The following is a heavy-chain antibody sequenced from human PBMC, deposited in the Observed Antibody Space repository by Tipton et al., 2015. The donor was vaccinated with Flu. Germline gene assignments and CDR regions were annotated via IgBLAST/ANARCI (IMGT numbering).Heavy chain of an antibody. CDR3: ARRVYSSSWYVYYYMDV. Sequence: TLSLTCTVSGGSISSSSYYWGWIRQPPGKGLEWIGSIYYSGSTYYNPSLKSRVTISVDTSKNQFSLKLSSVTAADTAVYYCARRVYSSSWYVYYYMDVWGKGTTVTVSS. CDR1: GGSISSSSYY. V-gene: IGHV4-39*01. CDR2: IYYSGST. D-gene: IGHD6-13*01. J-gene: IGHJ6*03.